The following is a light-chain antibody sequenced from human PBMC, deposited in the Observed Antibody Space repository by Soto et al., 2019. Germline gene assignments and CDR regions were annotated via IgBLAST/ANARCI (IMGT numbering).Light chain of an antibody. V-gene: IGKV3-11*01. Sequence: EIVLTQSPGTLSLSPGERATLSCRASQSVSSYLAWYQQKPGQAPRLLIYDASNRATGIPARFSGSGSGTEFTLTISSLQPDDFATYYCQQYNSYPATFGQGTKVDIK. CDR1: QSVSSY. J-gene: IGKJ1*01. CDR2: DAS. CDR3: QQYNSYPAT.